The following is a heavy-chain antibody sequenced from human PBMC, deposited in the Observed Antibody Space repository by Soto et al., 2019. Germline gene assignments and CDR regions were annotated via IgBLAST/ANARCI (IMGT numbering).Heavy chain of an antibody. D-gene: IGHD5-18*01. J-gene: IGHJ4*02. CDR3: ARHTAMAR. Sequence: GGSLRLSCAASGFTFSSYSMNWVRQAPGKGLEWVSSISSSSSYIYSADSVKGRFTISRDNAKNSLYLQMNSLRAEDTAVYYCARHTAMARWGQGTLVTVSS. CDR1: GFTFSSYS. V-gene: IGHV3-21*01. CDR2: ISSSSSYI.